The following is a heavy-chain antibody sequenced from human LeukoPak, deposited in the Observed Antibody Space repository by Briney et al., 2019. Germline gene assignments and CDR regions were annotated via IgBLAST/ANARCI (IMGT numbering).Heavy chain of an antibody. J-gene: IGHJ3*02. Sequence: GGSLRLSCAASGFTFSSYAMSWVRQAPGKGLEWVSAISGSGGSTYYADSVKGRFTISRDNAKNSLYLQMNSLRAEDTAVYYCARGGQWLVPVDAFDIWGQGTMVTVSS. CDR1: GFTFSSYA. CDR3: ARGGQWLVPVDAFDI. V-gene: IGHV3-23*01. D-gene: IGHD6-19*01. CDR2: ISGSGGST.